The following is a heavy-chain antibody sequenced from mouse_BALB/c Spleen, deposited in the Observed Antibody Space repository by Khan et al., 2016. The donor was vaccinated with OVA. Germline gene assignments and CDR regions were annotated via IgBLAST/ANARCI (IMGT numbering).Heavy chain of an antibody. Sequence: QVQLQQSGAELARPGDSVKMSCKASGYTFTSYTMHWVKQRPGQGLEWIGYINPSSGYTNYNQTFKDKATLTADKSSTTAYMQLSSLTSEDSAVYYCAREGAYYRSDGCFAYWGQGTLVTVSA. CDR3: AREGAYYRSDGCFAY. CDR2: INPSSGYT. CDR1: GYTFTSYT. V-gene: IGHV1-4*01. D-gene: IGHD2-14*01. J-gene: IGHJ3*01.